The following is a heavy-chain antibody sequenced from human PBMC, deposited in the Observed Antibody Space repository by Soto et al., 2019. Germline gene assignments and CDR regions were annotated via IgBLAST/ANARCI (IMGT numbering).Heavy chain of an antibody. CDR2: ISGGGSAT. J-gene: IGHJ4*02. CDR1: GFIFDNYA. Sequence: EVQLLESGGGLVQPGGSLRLSCAASGFIFDNYAMSWVRQVPGKGLEWISTISGGGSATFYADSVKGRFTISGDSSKSTMYLQMHSLRAEDTAIYYCAKIKQGYFDYWGQGTQVIVSS. V-gene: IGHV3-23*01. CDR3: AKIKQGYFDY.